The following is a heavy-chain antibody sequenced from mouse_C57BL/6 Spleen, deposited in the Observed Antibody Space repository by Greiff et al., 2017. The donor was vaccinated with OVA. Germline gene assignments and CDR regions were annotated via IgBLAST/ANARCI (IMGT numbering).Heavy chain of an antibody. CDR2: INPNNGGT. J-gene: IGHJ2*01. V-gene: IGHV1-22*01. CDR1: GYTFTDYN. Sequence: VQLQQSGPELVKPGASVKMSCKASGYTFTDYNMHWVKQSHGKSLEWIGYINPNNGGTSYNQKFKGKATLTVNKSSSTTYMELRSLTSEDSAVYDCAKGRYDYDDYWGQGTTLTVSS. D-gene: IGHD2-4*01. CDR3: AKGRYDYDDY.